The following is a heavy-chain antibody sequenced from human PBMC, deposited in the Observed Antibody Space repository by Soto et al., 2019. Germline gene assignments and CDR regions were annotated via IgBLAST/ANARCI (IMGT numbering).Heavy chain of an antibody. J-gene: IGHJ4*02. CDR1: GFTFSVYW. D-gene: IGHD5-18*01. CDR2: MNTDGSRT. V-gene: IGHV3-74*01. Sequence: EVQLVESGGGLVQPGGSLRLSCAASGFTFSVYWMHWVRQAPGKGLVWVSRMNTDGSRTNYADSAKGRFTISRDDAKSTLYLQMDNLRAEDTAVSYCVRGDGDQYDGHGYLGRHWGQGTLVTVSS. CDR3: VRGDGDQYDGHGYLGRH.